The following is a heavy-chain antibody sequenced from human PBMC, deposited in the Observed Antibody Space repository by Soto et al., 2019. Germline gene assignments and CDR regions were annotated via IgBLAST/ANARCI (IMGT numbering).Heavy chain of an antibody. CDR1: GGTFSSYA. CDR3: ARHGSNEYYYYGMDV. J-gene: IGHJ6*02. CDR2: IIRLFGTP. D-gene: IGHD3-10*01. V-gene: IGHV1-69*12. Sequence: QVQLVQSGAEVKKPGSSVKVSCKASGGTFSSYAINWVRQAPGQGLEWMGGIIRLFGTPDYAQRFQGRVTITADESTSTAYMELSSLRSEDTAVYYCARHGSNEYYYYGMDVWGQGPTVTVSS.